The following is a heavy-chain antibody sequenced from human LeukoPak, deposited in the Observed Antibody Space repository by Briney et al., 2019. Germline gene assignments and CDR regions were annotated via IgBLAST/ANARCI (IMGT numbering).Heavy chain of an antibody. Sequence: ASVKVSCKASGYTFTGYYMHWVRQAPGQGLEWMGWINPNSGGTNYAQKFQGWVTMTRDTSINTAYMELSRLRFDDTAVYYCARDLPFEDWGQGTLVTASS. CDR2: INPNSGGT. CDR3: ARDLPFED. D-gene: IGHD2/OR15-2a*01. J-gene: IGHJ4*02. CDR1: GYTFTGYY. V-gene: IGHV1-2*04.